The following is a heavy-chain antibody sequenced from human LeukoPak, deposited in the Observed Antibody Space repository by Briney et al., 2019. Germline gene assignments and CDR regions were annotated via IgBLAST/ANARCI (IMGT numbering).Heavy chain of an antibody. V-gene: IGHV1-2*06. Sequence: GASVKVSRKASGHTFTGYYMHWVRHAPGQGLEWMGRINPNSGGTNYAQKFQGRVTMTRDTSISTAYMELSRLRSDDTAVYYCARGAVSGYSYGRTTRNFDYWGQGTLVTVSS. D-gene: IGHD5-18*01. CDR3: ARGAVSGYSYGRTTRNFDY. CDR1: GHTFTGYY. J-gene: IGHJ4*02. CDR2: INPNSGGT.